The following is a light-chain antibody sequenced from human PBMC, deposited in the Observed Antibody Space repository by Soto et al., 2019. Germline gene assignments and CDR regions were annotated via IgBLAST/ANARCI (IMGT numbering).Light chain of an antibody. CDR1: QSVSNN. J-gene: IGKJ4*01. Sequence: EIVMTQSPATLSVSPGERATLFCRASQSVSNNFLAWYQQKPGQAPRLLIYGASTRATGIPARFSGSGFGTEFTLTISSLQSEDFAVYYCQQYSAWPLTFGGGTKVEI. V-gene: IGKV3-15*01. CDR3: QQYSAWPLT. CDR2: GAS.